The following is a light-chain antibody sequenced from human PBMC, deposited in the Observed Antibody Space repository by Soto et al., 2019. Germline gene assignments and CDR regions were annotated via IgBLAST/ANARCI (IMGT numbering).Light chain of an antibody. CDR1: QSISSW. CDR3: QQYESFSVT. CDR2: KAS. J-gene: IGKJ1*01. Sequence: DIQMTQSPSTLSASVGDRFTITCRASQSISSWLAWYQQKPGKAPKLLIYKASSLESGVPSRFSGSGSGTEFTLTISSLQPDDFAAYYCQQYESFSVTFGQGTKVDI. V-gene: IGKV1-5*03.